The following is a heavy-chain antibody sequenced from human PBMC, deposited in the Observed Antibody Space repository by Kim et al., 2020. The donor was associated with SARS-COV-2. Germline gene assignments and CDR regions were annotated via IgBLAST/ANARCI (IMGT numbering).Heavy chain of an antibody. CDR3: ARVFSPPWSASLRGSGMDV. CDR2: ISTSSSYI. V-gene: IGHV3-21*06. CDR1: GFTFGHYS. J-gene: IGHJ6*02. D-gene: IGHD3-3*01. Sequence: GGSLRLSCFTSGFTFGHYSMNWVRQAPGKGLEWLSVISTSSSYIYYADSLNGRFTISRDNVKNSVYLEMNGLRAEDTGVYYCARVFSPPWSASLRGSGMDVWGQGTTVIVS.